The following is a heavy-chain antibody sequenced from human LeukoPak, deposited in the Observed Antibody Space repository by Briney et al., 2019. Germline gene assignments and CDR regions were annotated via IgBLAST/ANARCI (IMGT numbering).Heavy chain of an antibody. J-gene: IGHJ4*02. Sequence: SETLSLTCTVSGHSISSAYYWGWIRQPPGKGLEWIGNMYHSGNTYYNPSLKSRVTISVDTSKNQFSLRLSSVTAADTAVYYCARERRDGYKVYFDYWGQGTLVTVSS. D-gene: IGHD5-24*01. CDR1: GHSISSAYY. V-gene: IGHV4-38-2*02. CDR2: MYHSGNT. CDR3: ARERRDGYKVYFDY.